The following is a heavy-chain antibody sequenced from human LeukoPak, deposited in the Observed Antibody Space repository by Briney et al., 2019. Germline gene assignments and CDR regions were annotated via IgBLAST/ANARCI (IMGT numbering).Heavy chain of an antibody. V-gene: IGHV3-43*01. CDR2: ISWDGGST. D-gene: IGHD2-15*01. CDR3: AKGRSTRKGDAFDI. CDR1: GFTFSSCW. Sequence: PGGSLRLSCAASGFTFSSCWMSWVRQAPGKGLEWVSLISWDGGSTYYADSVKGRFTISRDNSKNSLYLQMNSLRTEDTALYYCAKGRSTRKGDAFDIWGQGTMVTVSS. J-gene: IGHJ3*02.